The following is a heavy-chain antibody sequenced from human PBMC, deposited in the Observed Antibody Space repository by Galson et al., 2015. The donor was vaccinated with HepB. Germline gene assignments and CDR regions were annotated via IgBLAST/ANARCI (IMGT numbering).Heavy chain of an antibody. V-gene: IGHV3-33*01. CDR1: GFTFSSYG. J-gene: IGHJ6*02. D-gene: IGHD6-13*01. CDR2: IWYDGSNK. Sequence: SLRLSCAASGFTFSSYGMHWVRQAPGKGLEWVAVIWYDGSNKYYADSVKGRFTISRNNSKNTLYLQMNSLRAEDTAVYYCATYSSSWPGDYYYYGMDVWGQGTTVTVSS. CDR3: ATYSSSWPGDYYYYGMDV.